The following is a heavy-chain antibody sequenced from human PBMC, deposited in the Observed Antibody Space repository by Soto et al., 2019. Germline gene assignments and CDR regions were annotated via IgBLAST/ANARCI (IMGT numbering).Heavy chain of an antibody. CDR2: ISSDVVNY. CDR1: GFTFSSFA. V-gene: IGHV3-30-3*01. J-gene: IGHJ4*02. Sequence: QVQLVESGGGVVQPGRSLRLSCAASGFTFSSFAMHWVRQAPGKGLEWLAVISSDVVNYYYAEAVKGRFTISRDNSKNTQYLEMNRLRNEDRAVYCCARGGAWTPEGLGYWGQGTLVTVS. D-gene: IGHD2-15*01. CDR3: ARGGAWTPEGLGY.